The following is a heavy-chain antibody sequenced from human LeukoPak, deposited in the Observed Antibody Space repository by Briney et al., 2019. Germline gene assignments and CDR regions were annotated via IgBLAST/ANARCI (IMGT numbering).Heavy chain of an antibody. J-gene: IGHJ5*02. CDR3: ARDSSIAALVVWFDP. CDR1: GFTFINYS. V-gene: IGHV3-21*01. Sequence: GGSLRLSCTASGFTFINYSMNWVRQAPGKGLEWVSSISSSSSYIYYADSVKGRFTISRDNAKNSLYLQMNSLRAEDTAVYYCARDSSIAALVVWFDPWGQGTLVTVSS. CDR2: ISSSSSYI. D-gene: IGHD6-6*01.